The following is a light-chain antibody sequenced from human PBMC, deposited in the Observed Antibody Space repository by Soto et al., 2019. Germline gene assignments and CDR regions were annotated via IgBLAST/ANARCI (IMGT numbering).Light chain of an antibody. CDR2: GAS. J-gene: IGKJ2*01. CDR1: QTINNY. Sequence: DIQMTQSPSSLSASVGDRVTITCRTSQTINNYLNWYRQKPGKVPEVLIYGASSLQRGVSSRFPGSASRTYFTLTISSLQPEDFATYYCQQVYDFPHSFGQGTKVEV. CDR3: QQVYDFPHS. V-gene: IGKV1-39*01.